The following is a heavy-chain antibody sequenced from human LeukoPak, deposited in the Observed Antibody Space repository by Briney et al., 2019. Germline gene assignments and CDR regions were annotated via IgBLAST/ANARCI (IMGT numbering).Heavy chain of an antibody. CDR3: ARGGYYYDSSGYYDY. Sequence: GGSLRLSCAASGFIFSSYWMSWVRQAPGKGLERVANIKQDGSEKYYVDSVKGRFTISRDNAKNSLYLQMNSLRAEDTAVYYCARGGYYYDSSGYYDYWGQGTLVTVSS. J-gene: IGHJ4*02. D-gene: IGHD3-22*01. V-gene: IGHV3-7*01. CDR1: GFIFSSYW. CDR2: IKQDGSEK.